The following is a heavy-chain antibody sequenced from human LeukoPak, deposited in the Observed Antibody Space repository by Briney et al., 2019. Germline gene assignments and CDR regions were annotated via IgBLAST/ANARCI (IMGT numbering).Heavy chain of an antibody. CDR1: GYTLTSYG. D-gene: IGHD5-24*01. CDR3: ARVWLQRRGNWFDP. V-gene: IGHV1-18*01. Sequence: ASVTVSCKASGYTLTSYGISWVRQAPGQGLEWMGWISAYNGNTNYAQKLQGRVTMTTDTSTSTAYMELRSLRSDDTAVYYCARVWLQRRGNWFDPWGQGTLVTVSS. J-gene: IGHJ5*02. CDR2: ISAYNGNT.